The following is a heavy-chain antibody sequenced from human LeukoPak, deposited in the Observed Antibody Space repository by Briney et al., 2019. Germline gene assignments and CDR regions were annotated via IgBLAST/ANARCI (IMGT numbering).Heavy chain of an antibody. D-gene: IGHD3-3*01. CDR3: ARLFLEWLLLDYYYYYMDV. Sequence: GGSLRLSCAASGFTFRSYWMRWVRQAPGKGLEWVANIKQDGSEKYYVDSVKGRFTISRDNAKNSLYLQMNSLRAEDTAVYYCARLFLEWLLLDYYYYYMDVWGKGTTVTVSS. CDR2: IKQDGSEK. CDR1: GFTFRSYW. J-gene: IGHJ6*03. V-gene: IGHV3-7*01.